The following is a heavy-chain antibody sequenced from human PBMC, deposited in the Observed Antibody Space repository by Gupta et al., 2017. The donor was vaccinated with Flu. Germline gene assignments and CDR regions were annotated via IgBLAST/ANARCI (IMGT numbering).Heavy chain of an antibody. D-gene: IGHD6-25*01. CDR3: ARDRSSAGGWDRFYHGTDV. Sequence: EVQLAESGGGLVQPGGSLSLYCVASGFTVNRNYLSWFRQSPGKGLGCVSGIYSVGGTYYADSVEGRFTISRDNSQNTLYLQMNSLKPEDTAVYYCARDRSSAGGWDRFYHGTDVWGQGTTVTVSS. V-gene: IGHV3-66*02. J-gene: IGHJ6*02. CDR1: GFTVNRNY. CDR2: IYSVGGT.